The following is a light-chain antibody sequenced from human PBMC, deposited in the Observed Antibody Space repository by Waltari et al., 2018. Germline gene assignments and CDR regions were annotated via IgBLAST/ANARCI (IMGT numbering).Light chain of an antibody. CDR2: GAS. J-gene: IGKJ1*01. CDR1: QSVGRS. Sequence: ELVLTQSPGTLSLSPGESATLSCWASQSVGRSLAWYQQKRGQAPRLLIYGASTRATGVPDRFSGSGSGTDFSLTISRLEPEDFAVYYCQHYVRLPVTFGQGTKVEI. V-gene: IGKV3-20*01. CDR3: QHYVRLPVT.